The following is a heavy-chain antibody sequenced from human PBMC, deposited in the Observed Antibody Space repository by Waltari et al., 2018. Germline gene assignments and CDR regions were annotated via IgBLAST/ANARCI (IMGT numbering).Heavy chain of an antibody. Sequence: EVQLVESGGGLVQPGGSLRLSCAASGFTFSSYWLSWVRQAPGKGREWVANIKQDGSGKYYVYSVKGRFTISRDNAKNSLYLQMNSLRAEDTAVYYCARKNWDYSFDAFDIWGQGTMVTVSS. CDR3: ARKNWDYSFDAFDI. V-gene: IGHV3-7*01. J-gene: IGHJ3*02. CDR1: GFTFSSYW. CDR2: IKQDGSGK. D-gene: IGHD1-7*01.